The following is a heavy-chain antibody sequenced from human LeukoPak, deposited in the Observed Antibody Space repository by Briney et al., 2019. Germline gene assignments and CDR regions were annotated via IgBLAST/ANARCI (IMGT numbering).Heavy chain of an antibody. V-gene: IGHV3-23*01. Sequence: GGSLRLSCAASGFTFSSYGMSWVRQAPGKGLEWVSAISGSGGSTYYADSVKGRFTISRDNSKNTLYLQMNSLRAEDTAVYYCAKRGGMYPAHYFDYWGQGTLATVSS. CDR2: ISGSGGST. CDR1: GFTFSSYG. J-gene: IGHJ4*02. CDR3: AKRGGMYPAHYFDY. D-gene: IGHD3-16*01.